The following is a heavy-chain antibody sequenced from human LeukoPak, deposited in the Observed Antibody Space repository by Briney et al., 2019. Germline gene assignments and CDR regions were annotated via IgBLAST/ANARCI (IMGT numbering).Heavy chain of an antibody. V-gene: IGHV1-18*01. J-gene: IGHJ6*03. CDR3: ARAVEQLVLNYYYYMDV. CDR1: GYTFTSYG. D-gene: IGHD6-6*01. Sequence: ASVKVSCKASGYTFTSYGINWVRQAPGQGLEWMGWISAYNGNTNYAQKLQGRVTMTTDTSTSTAYMELRSLRSDDTAVYYCARAVEQLVLNYYYYMDVWGKGTTVTVSS. CDR2: ISAYNGNT.